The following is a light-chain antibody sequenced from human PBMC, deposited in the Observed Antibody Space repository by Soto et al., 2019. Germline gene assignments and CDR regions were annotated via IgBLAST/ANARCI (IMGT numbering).Light chain of an antibody. CDR1: QSVSSSY. Sequence: EIVLTQFPGTLSLSPGERATLSCRASQSVSSSYLAWYQQKPGQAPRLLIYDASNRATGIPARFSGSGSGTDFTLTISSLEPEDFALYYCQQCYNWPQWTFGQGTKVDIK. V-gene: IGKV3-11*01. CDR2: DAS. J-gene: IGKJ1*01. CDR3: QQCYNWPQWT.